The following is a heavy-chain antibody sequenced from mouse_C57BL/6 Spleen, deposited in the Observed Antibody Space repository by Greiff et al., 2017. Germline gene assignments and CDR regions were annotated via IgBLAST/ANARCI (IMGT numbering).Heavy chain of an antibody. CDR1: GYTFTDYY. D-gene: IGHD3-3*01. CDR3: AREGGGTPGYFDV. Sequence: QVQLKQSGPELVKPGASVKISCKASGYTFTDYYINWVKQRPGQGLEWIGWIFPGSGSTYYNEKFKGKATLTVDKSSSTAYMLLSSLTSEDSAVYFCAREGGGTPGYFDVWGTGTTVTVSS. J-gene: IGHJ1*03. V-gene: IGHV1-75*01. CDR2: IFPGSGST.